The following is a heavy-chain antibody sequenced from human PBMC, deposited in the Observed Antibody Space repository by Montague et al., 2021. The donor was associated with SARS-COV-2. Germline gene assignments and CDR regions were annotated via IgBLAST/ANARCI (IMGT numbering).Heavy chain of an antibody. V-gene: IGHV4-59*01. Sequence: SETLSLTCSVSGGSIGSSYWGWLRQPPGKGLERIGHIHYSWSNTYGPSFKSRITISIDTPTNQFSLKLSSLTAADTAVYYCARSLVPSGTYSLPYWGQGTLVTVSS. J-gene: IGHJ4*02. CDR2: IHYSWSN. CDR3: ARSLVPSGTYSLPY. D-gene: IGHD3-10*01. CDR1: GGSIGSSY.